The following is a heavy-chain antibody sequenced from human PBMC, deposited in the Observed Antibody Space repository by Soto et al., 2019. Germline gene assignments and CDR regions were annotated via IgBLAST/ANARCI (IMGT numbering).Heavy chain of an antibody. CDR2: IYYSGST. D-gene: IGHD1-26*01. V-gene: IGHV4-39*01. Sequence: SETLSLTCTVSGGSISSSSYYWGWLRQPPGKGLEWIGSIYYSGSTYYNPSLKSRVTISVDTSKNQFSLKLSSVTAADTAVYYCARRTGAGAFDYWGQGTLVTVSS. J-gene: IGHJ4*02. CDR3: ARRTGAGAFDY. CDR1: GGSISSSSYY.